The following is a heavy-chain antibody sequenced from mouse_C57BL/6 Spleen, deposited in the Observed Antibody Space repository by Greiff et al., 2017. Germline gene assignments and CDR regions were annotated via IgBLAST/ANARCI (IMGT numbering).Heavy chain of an antibody. CDR1: GYTFTSYW. Sequence: QVHVKQPGAELVKPGASVKLSCKASGYTFTSYWITWVKQRPGQGLEWIGDIYPGSGSTNYNEKFKSKATLTVDTSSSTAYMQLSSLTSEDSAVYYCAPYDYAFAYWGQGTLVTVSA. CDR2: IYPGSGST. CDR3: APYDYAFAY. V-gene: IGHV1-55*01. J-gene: IGHJ3*01. D-gene: IGHD2-4*01.